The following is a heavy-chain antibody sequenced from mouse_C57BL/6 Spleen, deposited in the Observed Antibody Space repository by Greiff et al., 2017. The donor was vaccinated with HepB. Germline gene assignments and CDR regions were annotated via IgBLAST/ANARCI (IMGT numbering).Heavy chain of an antibody. D-gene: IGHD2-4*01. CDR1: GYTFTSYW. CDR3: ARGGYDYGAYWYFDV. CDR2: IDPSDSYT. Sequence: QVQLQQPGAELVRPGTSVKLSCKASGYTFTSYWMHWVKQRPGQGLEWIGVIDPSDSYTNYNQKFKGKATLTVDTSSSTAYMQLSSLTSEDSAVYYCARGGYDYGAYWYFDVWGTGTTVTVSS. J-gene: IGHJ1*03. V-gene: IGHV1-59*01.